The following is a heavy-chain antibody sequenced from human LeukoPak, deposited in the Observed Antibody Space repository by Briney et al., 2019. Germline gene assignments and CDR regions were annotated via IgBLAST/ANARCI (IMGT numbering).Heavy chain of an antibody. D-gene: IGHD3-22*01. Sequence: SETLSLTCTVSGGSISSYYWSWIRQPPGKGLEWIGYIYYSGSTNYNPSLKSRVTISVDTSKNQFSLKLSSVTAADTAVYYCASYKKYYYDSSGYSFAFDIWGQGTMVTVSS. CDR2: IYYSGST. J-gene: IGHJ3*02. CDR1: GGSISSYY. V-gene: IGHV4-59*12. CDR3: ASYKKYYYDSSGYSFAFDI.